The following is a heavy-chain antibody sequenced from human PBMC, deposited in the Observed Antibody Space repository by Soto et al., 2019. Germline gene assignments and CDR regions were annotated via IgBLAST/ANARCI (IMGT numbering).Heavy chain of an antibody. V-gene: IGHV3-66*01. D-gene: IGHD3-16*02. CDR1: GFTVSSNY. CDR3: ASSRLHLGELSY. Sequence: GGSLRLSCAASGFTVSSNYMSWVRQAPGKGLEWVSVIYSGGSTYYADSGKDRFTISRDNSKNTLNLQMNSLRADDTAVYYCASSRLHLGELSYWGQGTLVTVSS. J-gene: IGHJ4*02. CDR2: IYSGGST.